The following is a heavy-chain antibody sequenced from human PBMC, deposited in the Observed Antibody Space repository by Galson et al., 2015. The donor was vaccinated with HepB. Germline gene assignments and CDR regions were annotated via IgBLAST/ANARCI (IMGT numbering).Heavy chain of an antibody. CDR1: GFTFSSYG. J-gene: IGHJ4*02. V-gene: IGHV3-30*18. D-gene: IGHD2-2*01. Sequence: SLRLSCAASGFTFSSYGMHWVRQAPGKGLEWVAVISYDGSNKYYADSVKGRFTISRDNSKNTLYLQMNSLRAEDTAVYYCAKDSDIVVVPAATYFDYWGQGTLVTVSS. CDR2: ISYDGSNK. CDR3: AKDSDIVVVPAATYFDY.